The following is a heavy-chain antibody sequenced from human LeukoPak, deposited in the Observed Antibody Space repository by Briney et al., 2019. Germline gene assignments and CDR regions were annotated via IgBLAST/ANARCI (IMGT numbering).Heavy chain of an antibody. CDR2: ISYDGSNK. CDR3: ARIRQYDSSGYYYYYYGTDG. J-gene: IGHJ6*02. CDR1: GFTFSSYA. Sequence: GRSLRLSCAASGFTFSSYAMHWVRQAPGKVLEWVAVISYDGSNKYYADSVKGRFTISRDNSKNTLYLQMNTLIAEDTAVYYRARIRQYDSSGYYYYYYGTDGWGQGTTVTAS. V-gene: IGHV3-30*04. D-gene: IGHD3-22*01.